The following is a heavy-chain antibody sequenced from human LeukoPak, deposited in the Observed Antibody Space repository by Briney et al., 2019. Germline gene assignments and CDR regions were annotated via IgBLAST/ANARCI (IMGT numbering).Heavy chain of an antibody. CDR2: ILSDGSKE. CDR1: GFTFSSYG. D-gene: IGHD3-10*01. Sequence: QAGGSLRLSCAASGFTFSSYGMHWVRQAPGKGLEWVAVILSDGSKEFYTDSVKGRFTISRDNSKNTLYLQMNSLRAEDTAVYYCAKEFVRVGDYWGQGTLVTVSS. CDR3: AKEFVRVGDY. J-gene: IGHJ4*02. V-gene: IGHV3-30*18.